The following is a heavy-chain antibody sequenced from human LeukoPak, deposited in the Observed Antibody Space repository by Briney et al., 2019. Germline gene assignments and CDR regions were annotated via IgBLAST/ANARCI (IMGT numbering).Heavy chain of an antibody. V-gene: IGHV4-4*07. CDR2: IYTSGST. D-gene: IGHD3-10*01. CDR3: ARVSLVRGAPDYYFDY. J-gene: IGHJ4*02. CDR1: GDSISNYY. Sequence: SETLSLTCTVSGDSISNYYWSWIRQPAGKGLEWIGRIYTSGSTNYNPSLKSRVTMSVDTSKNQFSLKLSSVTAADTAVYYCARVSLVRGAPDYYFDYWGQGTLVTVSS.